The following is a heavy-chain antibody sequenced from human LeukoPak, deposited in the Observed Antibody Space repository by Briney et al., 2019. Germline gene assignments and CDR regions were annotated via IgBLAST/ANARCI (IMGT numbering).Heavy chain of an antibody. CDR3: ARFYAGDSSGYYYLDY. J-gene: IGHJ4*02. V-gene: IGHV5-51*01. CDR2: IYPGDSDT. CDR1: GYSFTSYW. D-gene: IGHD3-22*01. Sequence: GESLKISCKGSGYSFTSYWIGWVRQVPGKGLEWMGIIYPGDSDTRYSPSFQGQVTISADKSISTAYLQWSSLKASDTAMYYCARFYAGDSSGYYYLDYWGQGTLVTVSS.